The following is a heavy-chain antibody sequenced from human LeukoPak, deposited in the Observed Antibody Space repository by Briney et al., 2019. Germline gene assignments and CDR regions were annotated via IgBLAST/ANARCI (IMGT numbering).Heavy chain of an antibody. Sequence: GASVKVSCKASGGTFSSYAISWVRQAPGQGLEWMGIINPSGGSTSYAQKFQGRVTMTRDTSTSTVYMELSSLRSEDTAVYYCAREVAAAGTEFGYWGQGTLVTVSS. J-gene: IGHJ4*02. CDR2: INPSGGST. CDR1: GGTFSSYA. CDR3: AREVAAAGTEFGY. D-gene: IGHD6-13*01. V-gene: IGHV1-46*01.